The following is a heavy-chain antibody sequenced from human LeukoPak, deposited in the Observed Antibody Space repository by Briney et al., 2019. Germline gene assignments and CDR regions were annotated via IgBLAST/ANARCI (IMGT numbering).Heavy chain of an antibody. J-gene: IGHJ3*02. V-gene: IGHV4-4*07. Sequence: SETLSLTCIVSGGSISSYYWSWIRQPAGKGLEWIGRIYTSGSTNYNPSLKSRVTMSVDTSKNQFSLKLSSVTAADTAVYYCARGNYDFWSGYDAFDIWGQGTMVTVSS. CDR1: GGSISSYY. CDR3: ARGNYDFWSGYDAFDI. D-gene: IGHD3-3*01. CDR2: IYTSGST.